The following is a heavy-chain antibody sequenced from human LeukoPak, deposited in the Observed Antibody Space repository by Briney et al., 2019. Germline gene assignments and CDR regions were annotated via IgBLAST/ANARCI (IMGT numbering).Heavy chain of an antibody. CDR3: ATKTNGRHYDY. V-gene: IGHV3-21*06. J-gene: IGHJ4*02. D-gene: IGHD1-14*01. CDR1: RLTFSTSG. Sequence: GGSLRLSCTTSRLTFSTSGFNWVRQAPGKGLEWVASIGPTGFDRYHADSIKGRFTISRDNANNFLYLQMDSLRAEDTAVYYCATKTNGRHYDYWGQGTLLTVSS. CDR2: IGPTGFDR.